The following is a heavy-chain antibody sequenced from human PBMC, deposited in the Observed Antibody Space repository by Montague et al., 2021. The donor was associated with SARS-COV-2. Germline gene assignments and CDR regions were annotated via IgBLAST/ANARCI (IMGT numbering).Heavy chain of an antibody. Sequence: SETLSLTCTVSGSSITSYYWSWIRQAPGKGLEWIAYIYSSGSASYNPSLRSRVTMSVDKSTNQFSLRLNSVTAADTAVYYCARVFRGQRLAFVFWGQEPWSLSPQ. V-gene: IGHV4-59*12. J-gene: IGHJ4*01. CDR2: IYSSGSA. D-gene: IGHD6-25*01. CDR3: ARVFRGQRLAFVF. CDR1: GSSITSYY.